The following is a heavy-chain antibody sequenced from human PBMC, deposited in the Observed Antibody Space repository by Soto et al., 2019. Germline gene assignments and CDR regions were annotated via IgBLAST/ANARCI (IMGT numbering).Heavy chain of an antibody. J-gene: IGHJ4*02. D-gene: IGHD1-26*01. CDR1: GFTFSHYA. V-gene: IGHV3-30*18. CDR3: AKDGSHNIDY. CDR2: MSYDGSNE. Sequence: QVQLVESGGGVVQPGRSLRLSCAASGFTFSHYAMHWVRQAPGKGLEWVALMSYDGSNEYYADSVKGRFTIYRDKSKNTLYLQMNSLRDEDTAVYYCAKDGSHNIDYWGQGTLVTVSS.